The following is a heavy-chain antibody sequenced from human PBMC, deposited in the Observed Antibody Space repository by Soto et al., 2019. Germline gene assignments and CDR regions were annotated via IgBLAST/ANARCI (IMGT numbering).Heavy chain of an antibody. CDR3: ARLPADVDV. CDR1: GGDFEFC. V-gene: IGHV1-69*09. J-gene: IGHJ6*02. CDR2: ILPLLNII. Sequence: QVQLEQSGAEVKKPGSSVKVSCTLSGGDFEFCISWVRQAPGQGPEWMGRILPLLNIINYSPRFQDRFTITADKSTKTAFMELRSLRSDDTAVYYCARLPADVDVWGQGTTVSVSS.